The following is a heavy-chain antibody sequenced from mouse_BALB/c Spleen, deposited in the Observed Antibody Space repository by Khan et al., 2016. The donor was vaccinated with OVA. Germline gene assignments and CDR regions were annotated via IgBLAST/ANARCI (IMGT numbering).Heavy chain of an antibody. D-gene: IGHD2-2*01. CDR3: ARGGYGGFAY. CDR1: GYTFSSYW. Sequence: QVQLQQSGGDLMKPGASVKISCKATGYTFSSYWIEWVKQRPGHGLEWIGQIFPGSVSTTYNEKFKGKATFTADTSSNTAYMQLSSLTSEDSAVHYGARGGYGGFAYWGQGTLVTVSA. CDR2: IFPGSVST. V-gene: IGHV1-9*01. J-gene: IGHJ3*01.